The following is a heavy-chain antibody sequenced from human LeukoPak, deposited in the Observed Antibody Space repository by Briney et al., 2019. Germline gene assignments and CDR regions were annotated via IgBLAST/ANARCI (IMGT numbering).Heavy chain of an antibody. D-gene: IGHD1-26*01. V-gene: IGHV3-30*04. Sequence: QSGGSLRFSCAASGFTFSGYTMHWVRQAPGKGLEWVAFISSDGRYKSHADSVKGRCTISRDNSKNTLYLQMNSLRPEDTAVYYCARARSIVGVSPFQHWGQGTLVTVSS. J-gene: IGHJ1*01. CDR3: ARARSIVGVSPFQH. CDR1: GFTFSGYT. CDR2: ISSDGRYK.